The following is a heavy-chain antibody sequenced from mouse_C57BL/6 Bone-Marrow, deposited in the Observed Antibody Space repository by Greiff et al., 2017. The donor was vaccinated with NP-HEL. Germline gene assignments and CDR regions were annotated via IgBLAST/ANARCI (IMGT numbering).Heavy chain of an antibody. D-gene: IGHD2-14*01. V-gene: IGHV3-6*01. CDR2: ISYDGSN. CDR3: ARGEVS. CDR1: GYSITSGYY. Sequence: ESGPGLVKPSQSLSLTCSVTGYSITSGYYWNWIRQFPGNKLEWMGYISYDGSNNYNPSLKNRISITRDTSKNQFFLKLNAVTTEDTATYYCARGEVSRGQGTLVTVSA. J-gene: IGHJ3*01.